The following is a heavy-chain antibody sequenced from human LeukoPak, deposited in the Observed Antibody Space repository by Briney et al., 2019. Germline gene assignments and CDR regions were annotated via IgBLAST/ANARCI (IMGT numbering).Heavy chain of an antibody. J-gene: IGHJ3*02. CDR2: ISSSSSTI. V-gene: IGHV3-48*01. Sequence: GGSLRLSCAASGFTFSSYSMNWVCQAPGKGLEWVSYISSSSSTIYYADSVKGRFTISRDNSKNTLYLQMNSLRAEDTAVYYCAKAGEWELLRGGAFDIWGQGTMVTVSS. D-gene: IGHD1-26*01. CDR1: GFTFSSYS. CDR3: AKAGEWELLRGGAFDI.